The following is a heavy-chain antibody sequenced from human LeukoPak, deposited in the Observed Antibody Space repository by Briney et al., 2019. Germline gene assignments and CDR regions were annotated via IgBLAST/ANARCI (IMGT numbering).Heavy chain of an antibody. D-gene: IGHD2-2*01. J-gene: IGHJ5*02. CDR2: IYTSGST. Sequence: PSETLSLTCTVSGGSISSYYWSWIRQPAGKGLEWIGRIYTSGSTNYNPSLKSRVTMSVDTSKNQFSLKLSSVTAADTAVYYCARDFVVVVPAAIPYSSSQESSGFDPWGQGTLVTVSS. V-gene: IGHV4-4*07. CDR1: GGSISSYY. CDR3: ARDFVVVVPAAIPYSSSQESSGFDP.